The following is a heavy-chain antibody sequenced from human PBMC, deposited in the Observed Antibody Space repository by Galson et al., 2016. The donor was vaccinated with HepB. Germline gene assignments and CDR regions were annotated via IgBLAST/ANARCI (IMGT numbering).Heavy chain of an antibody. CDR1: GFTVSSNY. V-gene: IGHV3-53*01. Sequence: SLRLSCAASGFTVSSNYMNWVRQTPGKGLEWVSFISSGGPTYHAGSVKGRFTISRDKSKNTLYLQMNSLRSEDTAVYYCATATNFYRYYGMDVWGQGTTVIVSS. J-gene: IGHJ6*02. CDR2: ISSGGPT. CDR3: ATATNFYRYYGMDV.